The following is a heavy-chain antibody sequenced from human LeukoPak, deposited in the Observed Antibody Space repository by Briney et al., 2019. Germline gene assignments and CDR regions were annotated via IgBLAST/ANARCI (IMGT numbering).Heavy chain of an antibody. CDR3: ARDGGAVAAQELYYYYYGMDV. CDR1: GYTFTSYY. D-gene: IGHD6-19*01. Sequence: GASVKVSCKASGYTFTSYYMHWVRQAPGQGLEWMGIINPSGGSTSYAQKFQGRVTMTRDTSTSPVYMELSSLRSEDTAVYYCARDGGAVAAQELYYYYYGMDVWGQGTTVTVSS. CDR2: INPSGGST. V-gene: IGHV1-46*01. J-gene: IGHJ6*02.